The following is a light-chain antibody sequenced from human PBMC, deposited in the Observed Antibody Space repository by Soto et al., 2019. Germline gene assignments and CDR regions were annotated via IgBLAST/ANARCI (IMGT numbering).Light chain of an antibody. V-gene: IGKV1-33*01. Sequence: DIQMTQSPSSLSASVGDRVIITCQASQDISNYLNWYQQKPGKAPKLLIYDASNLETEVPSRFSGSGSGTDFTFTISSLQPEDIATYYCQQYNNLPVTFGGGAKVEIK. CDR1: QDISNY. CDR3: QQYNNLPVT. CDR2: DAS. J-gene: IGKJ4*01.